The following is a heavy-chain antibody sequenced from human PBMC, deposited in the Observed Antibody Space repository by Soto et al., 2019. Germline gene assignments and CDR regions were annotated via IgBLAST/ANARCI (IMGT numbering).Heavy chain of an antibody. J-gene: IGHJ4*02. V-gene: IGHV3-66*01. CDR3: ARGLYSGWHYFDY. CDR2: IDSGGSI. Sequence: EVQLVESGGGLVQPGESLRLSCGASGFTISSNYMSWVRQARGKGLEWVSVIDSGGSIYYTDSVKGRFTISRDNSKNTLYLQMNSLRAEDTAVYYCARGLYSGWHYFDYWGQGTLVTVSS. CDR1: GFTISSNY. D-gene: IGHD5-12*01.